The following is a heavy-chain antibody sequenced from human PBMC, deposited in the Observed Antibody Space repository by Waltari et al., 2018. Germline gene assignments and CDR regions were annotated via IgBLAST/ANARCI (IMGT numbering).Heavy chain of an antibody. V-gene: IGHV3-33*06. CDR3: AKNSIRSIAARPDY. Sequence: QVQLVESGGGVVQPGRSLRLSCAASGFTFSSYGLHWVRQVPGKGLEWVAVIWYDGSNKYYADSVKGRFTISRDNSKNTLYLQMNSLRAEDTAVYYCAKNSIRSIAARPDYWGQGTLVTVSS. J-gene: IGHJ4*02. CDR1: GFTFSSYG. D-gene: IGHD6-6*01. CDR2: IWYDGSNK.